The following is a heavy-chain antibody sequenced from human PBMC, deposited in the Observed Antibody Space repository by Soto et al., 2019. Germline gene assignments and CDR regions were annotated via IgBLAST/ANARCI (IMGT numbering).Heavy chain of an antibody. V-gene: IGHV3-33*01. CDR3: ARAGVRGFFVQVFYGLDV. CDR2: IWYDGSTA. J-gene: IGHJ6*04. Sequence: QVQLVESGGGVVQPGGSLRLSCVASGFDFGSYGMQWVRRAPGKGLEWMAVIWYDGSTAYYADSVKGRFTISRDNSKNTLFLHLNSLTAEDTAVYFGARAGVRGFFVQVFYGLDVWGNGTTVTVSS. D-gene: IGHD3-10*01. CDR1: GFDFGSYG.